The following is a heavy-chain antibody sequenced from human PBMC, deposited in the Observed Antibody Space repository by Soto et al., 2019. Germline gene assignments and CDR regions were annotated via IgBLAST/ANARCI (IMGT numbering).Heavy chain of an antibody. CDR1: GYTFSSYF. V-gene: IGHV1-18*01. CDR3: ERQNYYSGMDV. Sequence: ASVKVSCKASGYTFSSYFITWVRQAPGQGLEWMGWISPYNGNTNYAQMFQGRVTMTTDTSTNTGYMELRSLRSDDTAVYYCERQNYYSGMDVWGQGTTVTVSS. J-gene: IGHJ6*02. CDR2: ISPYNGNT.